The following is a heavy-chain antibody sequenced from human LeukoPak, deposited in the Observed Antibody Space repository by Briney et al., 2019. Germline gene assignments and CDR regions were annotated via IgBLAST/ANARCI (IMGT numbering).Heavy chain of an antibody. V-gene: IGHV3-64*01. J-gene: IGHJ4*02. Sequence: GGSLRLSCAASGFTFSSYAMHWVRQAPGKGLEYVSAISSNGGSTYYANSVKGRFTISRDNSKNTLYLQMGSLRAEDMAVYYCARGGRRDEHFDYWGQGTLVTVSS. CDR2: ISSNGGST. CDR3: ARGGRRDEHFDY. CDR1: GFTFSSYA. D-gene: IGHD5-24*01.